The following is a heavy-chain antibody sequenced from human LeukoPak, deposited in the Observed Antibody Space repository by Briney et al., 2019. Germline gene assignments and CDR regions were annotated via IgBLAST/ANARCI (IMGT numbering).Heavy chain of an antibody. V-gene: IGHV3-48*03. J-gene: IGHJ6*02. CDR3: ARCDSSGWTRYYYGMDV. D-gene: IGHD6-19*01. CDR2: ISSSGSTI. CDR1: GFTFSSYE. Sequence: PGGSLRLSCAASGFTFSSYEMNWVRQAPGKGLEWVSYISSSGSTIYYADSVKGRFTISRDNAKNPLYLQMNSLRAEDAAVYYCARCDSSGWTRYYYGMDVWGQGTTVTVSS.